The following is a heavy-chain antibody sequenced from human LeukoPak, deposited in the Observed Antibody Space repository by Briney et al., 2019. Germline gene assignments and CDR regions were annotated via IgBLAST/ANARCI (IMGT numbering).Heavy chain of an antibody. V-gene: IGHV3-21*01. CDR1: GFTFSGYV. CDR3: ARYRYYDSSGYYPL. CDR2: ITFSSSHI. Sequence: PGGSLRLSCAASGFTFSGYVMTWVRQAPGKGLECVSSITFSSSHIYYADSVKGRFTISRDNSKNTLYLQMNSLRAEDTAVYYCARYRYYDSSGYYPLWGQGTLVTVSS. J-gene: IGHJ4*02. D-gene: IGHD3-22*01.